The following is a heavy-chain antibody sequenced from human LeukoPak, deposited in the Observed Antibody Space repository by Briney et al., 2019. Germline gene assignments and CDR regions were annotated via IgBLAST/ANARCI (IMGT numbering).Heavy chain of an antibody. CDR1: RFTFSTYG. CDR3: ARVMGRYCSSTSCYVDY. J-gene: IGHJ4*02. Sequence: PGGTLRLSCAASRFTFSTYGMNWVRQTPGKGLEWVSAISGSGNRAYHADSVKGRFTISRDNSKNMLYLQMNSLRAEDTAVYYCARVMGRYCSSTSCYVDYWGQGTLVTVSS. D-gene: IGHD2-2*01. CDR2: ISGSGNRA. V-gene: IGHV3-23*01.